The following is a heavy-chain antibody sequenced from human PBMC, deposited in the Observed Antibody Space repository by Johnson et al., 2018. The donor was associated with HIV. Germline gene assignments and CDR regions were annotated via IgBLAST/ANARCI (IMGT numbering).Heavy chain of an antibody. D-gene: IGHD3-10*01. Sequence: VQVVESGGGLVQPGGSLRLSCAASGFTFSRYWMSWVRQAPGKGLEWVANIKQDGSEKYYLDSVKGRFTISRDNSKNTLYLQMNSLRAEDTAVYYCTTDPGSGSYYNVDAFDIWGQGTMVTVSS. J-gene: IGHJ3*02. V-gene: IGHV3-7*03. CDR1: GFTFSRYW. CDR2: IKQDGSEK. CDR3: TTDPGSGSYYNVDAFDI.